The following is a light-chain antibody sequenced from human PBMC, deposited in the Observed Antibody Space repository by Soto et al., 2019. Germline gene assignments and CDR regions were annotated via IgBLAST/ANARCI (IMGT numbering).Light chain of an antibody. CDR3: QQFDYYRVT. Sequence: AIQLTQSPSSLSASVGDRVTFTCRASQDISTNLAWYQHKPGKAPQRLIYYASTLDSGVPSRFSGSGSGPEFALTITNLQPDEFATYFCQQFDYYRVTFGGGTKVEI. CDR1: QDISTN. V-gene: IGKV1D-13*01. CDR2: YAS. J-gene: IGKJ4*01.